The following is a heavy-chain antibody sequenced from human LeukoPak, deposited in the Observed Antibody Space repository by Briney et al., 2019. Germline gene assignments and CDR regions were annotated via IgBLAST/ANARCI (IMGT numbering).Heavy chain of an antibody. V-gene: IGHV3-33*06. J-gene: IGHJ6*02. D-gene: IGHD3-16*01. Sequence: GGSLRLSCAASGFTFSSYGIHWVRQAPGKGLEWVAIVWYDGKDKFYGDSEKGRFTISRDNSKNTVDLQMNSLRVEDTAVYYCAKRGTRATHGMDVWGQGTTVTVSS. CDR3: AKRGTRATHGMDV. CDR1: GFTFSSYG. CDR2: VWYDGKDK.